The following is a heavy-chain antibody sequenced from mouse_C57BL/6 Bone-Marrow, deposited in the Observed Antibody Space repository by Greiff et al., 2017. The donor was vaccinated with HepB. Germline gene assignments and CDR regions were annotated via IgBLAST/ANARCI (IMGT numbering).Heavy chain of an antibody. J-gene: IGHJ3*01. V-gene: IGHV1-74*01. CDR2: IHPSDSDT. CDR1: GYTFTSYW. CDR3: EIDRQLRPFAY. Sequence: VQLQQPGAELVKPGASVKVSCKASGYTFTSYWMHWVKQRPGQGLEWIGRIHPSDSDTNYNQKFKGKATLTVDKSSSRAYMQLSSLTSEDSAVYYCEIDRQLRPFAYWGQGTLVTVSA. D-gene: IGHD6-1*02.